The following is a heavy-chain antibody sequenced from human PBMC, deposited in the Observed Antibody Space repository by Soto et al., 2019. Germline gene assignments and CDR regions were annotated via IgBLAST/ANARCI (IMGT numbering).Heavy chain of an antibody. CDR1: GGSFSGYY. CDR2: INHSGST. V-gene: IGHV4-34*01. CDR3: ARAQVYYDFWSGYHAPFDY. Sequence: PSETLSLTCAVYGGSFSGYYWSWIRQPPGKGLEWIGEINHSGSTNYNPSLKSRVTISVDTSKNQFSLKLSSVTAADTAVYYCARAQVYYDFWSGYHAPFDYWGKGTLVTVSS. J-gene: IGHJ4*02. D-gene: IGHD3-3*01.